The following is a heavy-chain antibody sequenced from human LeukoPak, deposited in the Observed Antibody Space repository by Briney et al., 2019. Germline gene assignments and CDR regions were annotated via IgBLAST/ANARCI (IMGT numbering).Heavy chain of an antibody. J-gene: IGHJ4*02. Sequence: ASVRISCKASGYIFTSYYIHWVRQAPGQGLEWMGIINPSDNPSGGSTNYEQKFQGRVTMTRDTSTSTVHMELSSLRSGDTAIYYCVRGGSFMFYDFSSAYPDFELWGQGTRVTVSS. CDR2: INPSDNPSGGST. CDR1: GYIFTSYY. V-gene: IGHV1-46*01. D-gene: IGHD3-3*01. CDR3: VRGGSFMFYDFSSAYPDFEL.